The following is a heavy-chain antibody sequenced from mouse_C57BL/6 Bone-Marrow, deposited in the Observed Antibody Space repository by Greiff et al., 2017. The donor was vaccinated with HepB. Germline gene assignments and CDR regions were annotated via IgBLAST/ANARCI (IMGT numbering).Heavy chain of an antibody. CDR2: IDPSDSYT. D-gene: IGHD1-1*01. CDR3: ARDILRS. J-gene: IGHJ2*01. Sequence: QVHVKQPGAELVRPGTSVKLSCKASGYTFTSYWMHWVKQRPGQGLEWIGVIDPSDSYTNYNQKFKGKATLTVDTSSSTAYMQLSSLTSEDSAVYYCARDILRSWGQGTTLTVSS. CDR1: GYTFTSYW. V-gene: IGHV1-59*01.